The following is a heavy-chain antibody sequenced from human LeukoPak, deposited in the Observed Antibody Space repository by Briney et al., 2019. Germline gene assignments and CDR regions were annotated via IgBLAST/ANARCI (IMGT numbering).Heavy chain of an antibody. CDR2: INSDGSST. CDR3: VRGITIVRGVVIGFAFDI. J-gene: IGHJ3*02. V-gene: IGHV3-74*01. CDR1: GFTFSSYW. Sequence: PGGSLRLSCAASGFTFSSYWMHWVRQAPGKGLVWVSRINSDGSSTSYADSVKGRFTISRDNAKNSVYLQMNSLGAEDTALYYCVRGITIVRGVVIGFAFDIWGQGTIVTVS. D-gene: IGHD3-10*01.